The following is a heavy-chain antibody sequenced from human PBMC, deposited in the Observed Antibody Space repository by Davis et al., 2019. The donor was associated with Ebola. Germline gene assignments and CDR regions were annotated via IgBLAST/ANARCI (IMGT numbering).Heavy chain of an antibody. D-gene: IGHD6-19*01. J-gene: IGHJ4*02. CDR3: ARLEDSGWSHDY. CDR2: ISGRSSYI. Sequence: GESLKISCAASGFSFSSFTMNWVRQAPGKGLEWVSSISGRSSYIYSADSVKGRFIISRDNAKNSLYLQMNSLRAEDTALYYCARLEDSGWSHDYWGQGTLVTVSS. CDR1: GFSFSSFT. V-gene: IGHV3-21*01.